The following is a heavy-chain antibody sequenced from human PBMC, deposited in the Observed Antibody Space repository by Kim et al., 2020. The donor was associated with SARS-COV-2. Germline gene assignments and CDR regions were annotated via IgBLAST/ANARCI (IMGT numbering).Heavy chain of an antibody. CDR2: ISSSSSYI. Sequence: GGSLRLSCAASGFTFSSYSMNWVRQAPGKGLEWVSSISSSSSYIYYADSVKGRFTISRDNAKNSLYLQMNSLRAEDTAVYYCARMVDYYDSSGYPEDFQHWGQGTLVTVSS. CDR1: GFTFSSYS. V-gene: IGHV3-21*01. J-gene: IGHJ1*01. D-gene: IGHD3-22*01. CDR3: ARMVDYYDSSGYPEDFQH.